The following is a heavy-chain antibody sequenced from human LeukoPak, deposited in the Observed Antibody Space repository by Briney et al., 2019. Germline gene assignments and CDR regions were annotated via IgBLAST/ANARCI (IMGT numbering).Heavy chain of an antibody. V-gene: IGHV1-46*01. CDR2: INPSGGST. CDR1: GYTFTSYY. J-gene: IGHJ5*02. D-gene: IGHD3-10*01. Sequence: GASVKVSCKASGYTFTSYYMHWVRQAPGQGLEWMGIINPSGGSTTYAQKFQGRVTMTRDTSTSTVYMELSSLRSEDTAVYYCARTEYYYGSGPFNWFDPWGQGTLVTVSS. CDR3: ARTEYYYGSGPFNWFDP.